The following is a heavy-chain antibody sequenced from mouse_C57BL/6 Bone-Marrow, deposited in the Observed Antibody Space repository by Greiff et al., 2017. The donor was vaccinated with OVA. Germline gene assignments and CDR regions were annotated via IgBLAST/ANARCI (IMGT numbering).Heavy chain of an antibody. Sequence: QVQLQQSGAELVRPGTSVKMSCKASGYTFTNYWIGWAKQRPGHGLEWIGDIYPGGGYTNYNEKFKGKATLPADKSSSTAYMQFSSLTSEDSAIYYCARWYFTRYYYAMDYWGQGTSVTVSS. J-gene: IGHJ4*01. V-gene: IGHV1-63*01. CDR1: GYTFTNYW. D-gene: IGHD1-1*02. CDR2: IYPGGGYT. CDR3: ARWYFTRYYYAMDY.